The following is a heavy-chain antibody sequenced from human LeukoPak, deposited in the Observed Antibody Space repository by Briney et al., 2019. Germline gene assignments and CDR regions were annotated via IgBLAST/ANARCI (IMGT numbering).Heavy chain of an antibody. CDR3: ARDHSYSGYDYQYYDSSGYDY. CDR1: GYTFTSYG. CDR2: ISAYNGNT. J-gene: IGHJ4*02. D-gene: IGHD3-22*01. V-gene: IGHV1-18*01. Sequence: ASVKVSCKASGYTFTSYGISWVRQAPGQGLEWMGWISAYNGNTNYAQKLQGRVTMTTDTSTSTAYMELRSLRSDDTAVYYCARDHSYSGYDYQYYDSSGYDYWGQGTLVTVSS.